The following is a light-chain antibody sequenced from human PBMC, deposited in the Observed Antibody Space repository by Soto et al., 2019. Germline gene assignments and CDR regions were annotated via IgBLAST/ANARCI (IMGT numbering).Light chain of an antibody. CDR3: CSYAGSSLNHV. CDR1: SSDVGGYNY. J-gene: IGLJ1*01. Sequence: QSVLTQPRSVSGSPGQSVTISCTGTSSDVGGYNYVSWYQQHPGKAPKLMIYDVSKRPSGVPDRFSGSKSGNTASLTISGLQAEDEADYYCCSYAGSSLNHVFGTGTKVTVL. V-gene: IGLV2-11*01. CDR2: DVS.